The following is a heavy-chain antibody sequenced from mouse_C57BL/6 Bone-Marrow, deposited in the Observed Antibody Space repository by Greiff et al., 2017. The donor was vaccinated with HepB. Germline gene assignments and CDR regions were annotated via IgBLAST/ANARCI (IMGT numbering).Heavy chain of an antibody. J-gene: IGHJ1*03. CDR2: IWTGGGT. CDR1: GFSLTSYA. CDR3: ARSPYDGSSYDWYFDV. Sequence: QVQLKESGPGLVAPSQSLSITCTVSGFSLTSYAISWVRQPPGKGLEWLGVIWTGGGTNSNSALKSRLTISKDNSKSQVFLKMNSLQTDDTARYYCARSPYDGSSYDWYFDVWGTGTTVTVSS. V-gene: IGHV2-9-1*01. D-gene: IGHD1-1*01.